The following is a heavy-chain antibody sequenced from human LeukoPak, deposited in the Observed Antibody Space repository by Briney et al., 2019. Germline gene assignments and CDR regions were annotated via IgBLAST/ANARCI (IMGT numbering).Heavy chain of an antibody. CDR1: GFTFSSYA. CDR2: RSVCCGST. Sequence: GGSLTLSCTASGFTFSSYAMSWVRQAPGQGLEWVSARSVCCGSTYYADSVKGRLTISRDNSNNTLYLQMKSLRTADEPVYYCTKDSSKDSSYPALWGEGTLVTVSS. D-gene: IGHD6-6*01. CDR3: TKDSSKDSSYPAL. V-gene: IGHV3-23*01. J-gene: IGHJ4*02.